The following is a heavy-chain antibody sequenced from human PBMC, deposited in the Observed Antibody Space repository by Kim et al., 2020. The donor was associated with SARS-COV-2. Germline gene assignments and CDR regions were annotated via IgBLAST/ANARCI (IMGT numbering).Heavy chain of an antibody. J-gene: IGHJ4*02. D-gene: IGHD5-18*01. V-gene: IGHV4-4*02. CDR3: ADGVDTAMGSFDY. Sequence: YNPSLKSRVTISVDKSKNQFSLKLSSVTAADTAVYYCADGVDTAMGSFDYWGQGTLVTVSS.